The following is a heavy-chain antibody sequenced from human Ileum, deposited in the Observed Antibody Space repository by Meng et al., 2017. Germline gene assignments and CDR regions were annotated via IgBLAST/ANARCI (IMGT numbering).Heavy chain of an antibody. D-gene: IGHD4-23*01. CDR3: ARHGGYSQDF. J-gene: IGHJ4*02. Sequence: QGRGPCLVRPSGTLSLACAVSSGSISSNTYWSWVRQPPGKGLEWIGQISHSGSAYYNPSLKSRVTMSVDKSKSQFSLMLTSVTAADTAIYYCARHGGYSQDFWGQGTLVTVSS. CDR1: SGSISSNTY. V-gene: IGHV4-4*02. CDR2: ISHSGSA.